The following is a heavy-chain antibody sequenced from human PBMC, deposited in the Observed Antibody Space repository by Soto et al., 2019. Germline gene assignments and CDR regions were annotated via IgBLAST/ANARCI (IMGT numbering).Heavy chain of an antibody. D-gene: IGHD5-18*01. V-gene: IGHV4-59*01. Sequence: SETLSLTCTVSGGSMSGYYWSWIRQPPGKGLEWIGYIFYSGSTNYNPSLKSRVTISVDTSKDQFSLKLRSVTAADTAVYYCAREGVKQLWQAEDYYYYRVDVWGQGTTVTVSS. CDR3: AREGVKQLWQAEDYYYYRVDV. CDR2: IFYSGST. CDR1: GGSMSGYY. J-gene: IGHJ6*02.